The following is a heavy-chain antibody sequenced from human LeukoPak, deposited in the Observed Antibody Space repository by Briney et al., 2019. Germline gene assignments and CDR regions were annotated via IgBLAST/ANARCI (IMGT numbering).Heavy chain of an antibody. CDR3: AGADWAAGVAFDY. D-gene: IGHD3-9*01. J-gene: IGHJ4*02. CDR2: INAKSGGA. V-gene: IGHV1-2*02. Sequence: ASVKVSCKASGYTFTDYYIHWVRQARGQGLEWMGWINAKSGGANFAQNFRGRVTMTRDTSITTAYMELTSLTSDDTAVYYCAGADWAAGVAFDYWGQGTLVTVSS. CDR1: GYTFTDYY.